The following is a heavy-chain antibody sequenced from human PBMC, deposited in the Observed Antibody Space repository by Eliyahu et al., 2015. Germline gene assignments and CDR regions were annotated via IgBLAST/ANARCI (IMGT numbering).Heavy chain of an antibody. Sequence: DVQLLESGGGLVQPGGSLRLSCAASGFTFTDYAMSWVRQAPGKGLEWVSAIGAGGRGTHYADSVKGRFTISRDESKNTLYLQMNNLRVEDTALYFCARPGIPVAGTRWFDPWGQGTLVTVSS. V-gene: IGHV3-23*01. D-gene: IGHD6-19*01. J-gene: IGHJ5*02. CDR2: IGAGGRGT. CDR3: ARPGIPVAGTRWFDP. CDR1: GFTFTDYA.